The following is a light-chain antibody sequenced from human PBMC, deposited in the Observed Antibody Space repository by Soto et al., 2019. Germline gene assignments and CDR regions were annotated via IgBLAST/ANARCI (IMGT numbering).Light chain of an antibody. CDR2: DVN. CDR3: TSYTSSNTPV. J-gene: IGLJ3*02. V-gene: IGLV2-14*01. Sequence: QSALTQPASVSGSPGQSITISCTGTSSDVGGYNYVSLYQQHPGKAPKLMIYDVNNRPSGVSNLFSGSKSGNTASLTISGLQAEDEADYYCTSYTSSNTPVFGGGTKLTVL. CDR1: SSDVGGYNY.